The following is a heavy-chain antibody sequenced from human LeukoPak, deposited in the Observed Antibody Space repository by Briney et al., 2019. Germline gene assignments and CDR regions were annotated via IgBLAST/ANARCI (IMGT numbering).Heavy chain of an antibody. CDR1: GFTFSSYA. Sequence: GGSLRLSCAASGFTFSSYAMSWVRQAPEKGLEWVSAISGSGGSTYYADSVKGRFTISRDNAKNSVYLQMNSLRAEDTAVYYCARDRWGGDYYDSSGPLDYWGQGTLVTVSS. CDR2: ISGSGGST. V-gene: IGHV3-23*01. CDR3: ARDRWGGDYYDSSGPLDY. D-gene: IGHD3-22*01. J-gene: IGHJ4*02.